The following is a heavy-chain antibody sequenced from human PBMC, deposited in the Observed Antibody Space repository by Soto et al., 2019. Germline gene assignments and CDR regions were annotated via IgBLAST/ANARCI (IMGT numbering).Heavy chain of an antibody. J-gene: IGHJ4*02. D-gene: IGHD2-15*01. Sequence: PSETLSLTCTVSGGSISSYYWSWIRQPPGKGLEWIGSIYYTGNTYYNPSLKSRVTISVDTSKNQFSLKLSSVTAADTAVYYCARRYGGTFDYWGQGTLVTVS. V-gene: IGHV4-59*04. CDR3: ARRYGGTFDY. CDR2: IYYTGNT. CDR1: GGSISSYY.